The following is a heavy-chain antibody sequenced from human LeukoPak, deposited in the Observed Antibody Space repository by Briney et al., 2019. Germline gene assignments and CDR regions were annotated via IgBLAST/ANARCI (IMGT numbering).Heavy chain of an antibody. D-gene: IGHD3-10*01. J-gene: IGHJ4*02. CDR3: ARARHVYYGSGSYDY. Sequence: SLKVSCKASGGTFSSYAISWVRQAPGQGLEWMGGIIPIFGTANYAQKFQGRVTITTDESTSTAYMELSSLRSEDTAVYYCARARHVYYGSGSYDYWGQGTLVTVSS. CDR2: IIPIFGTA. CDR1: GGTFSSYA. V-gene: IGHV1-69*05.